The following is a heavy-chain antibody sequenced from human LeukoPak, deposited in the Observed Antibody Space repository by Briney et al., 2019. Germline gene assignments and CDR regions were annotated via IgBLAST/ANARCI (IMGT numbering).Heavy chain of an antibody. D-gene: IGHD2-2*02. V-gene: IGHV4-59*01. CDR2: ISNTGST. Sequence: SETPSLTCTVSGASIRGYYWSWFRQPPGKGLDWIGHISNTGSTDYNPSLKSRVTISGDTSANQYSLRLTSVTAADTAVYYCARAIPANPFDYWGRGTLVTVSS. J-gene: IGHJ4*02. CDR1: GASIRGYY. CDR3: ARAIPANPFDY.